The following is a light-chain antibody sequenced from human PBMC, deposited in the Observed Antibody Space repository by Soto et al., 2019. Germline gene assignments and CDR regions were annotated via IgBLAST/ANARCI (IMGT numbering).Light chain of an antibody. CDR3: CSYAGSSTFYV. J-gene: IGLJ1*01. CDR2: GVS. CDR1: SSDVGGYNY. V-gene: IGLV2-14*01. Sequence: QSVLTQPASVSGSPGQSITISCTGTSSDVGGYNYVSWYQQHPGKAPKLMIYGVSNRPSGVSDRFSGSKSGNTASLTISGLQAEDEADYYCCSYAGSSTFYVFGTGTKLTVL.